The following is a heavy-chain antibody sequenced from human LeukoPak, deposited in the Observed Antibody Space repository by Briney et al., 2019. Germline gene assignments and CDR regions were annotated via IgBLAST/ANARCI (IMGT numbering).Heavy chain of an antibody. V-gene: IGHV1-2*06. CDR1: GYTFTGYY. Sequence: ASVKVSCKASGYTFTGYYIHWVRQAPGQGLEWMGRINPNSDGTNYAQKFQGRVTMTRDTSINTAYMELNRLRSDDTAVYYCARDSMDYDILTGYYNGWSDPWGQGTLVTVSS. CDR2: INPNSDGT. D-gene: IGHD3-9*01. J-gene: IGHJ5*02. CDR3: ARDSMDYDILTGYYNGWSDP.